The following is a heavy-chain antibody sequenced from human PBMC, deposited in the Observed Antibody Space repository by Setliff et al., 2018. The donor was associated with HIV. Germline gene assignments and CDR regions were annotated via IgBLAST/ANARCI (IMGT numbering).Heavy chain of an antibody. CDR2: ISWDGDST. D-gene: IGHD4-17*01. Sequence: GGSLRLSCAASGFTFSSYGMHWVRQAPGKGLEWVSLISWDGDSTYYADSVKGRFTISRDNSKNSLYLQMNSLRTEDTALYYCVKGVEYGDYGSDYWGQGTLVTVSS. CDR3: VKGVEYGDYGSDY. CDR1: GFTFSSYG. J-gene: IGHJ4*02. V-gene: IGHV3-43*01.